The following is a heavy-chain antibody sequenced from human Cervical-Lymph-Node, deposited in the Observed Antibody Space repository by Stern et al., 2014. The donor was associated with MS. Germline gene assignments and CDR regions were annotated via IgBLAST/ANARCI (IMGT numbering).Heavy chain of an antibody. Sequence: QVQLVQSGPGLVKPSQTLSLTCTVSGGSISSGNYYWSWIRQPAGEGLEWIGRIYSSGSPQYNPPLKSRVTISADTSTNPFSLRLSSVTAADTAVYYCARGNYDVLTDNGGHGFDIWGQGTMVTVSS. CDR2: IYSSGSP. CDR1: GGSISSGNYY. V-gene: IGHV4-61*02. D-gene: IGHD3-9*01. CDR3: ARGNYDVLTDNGGHGFDI. J-gene: IGHJ3*02.